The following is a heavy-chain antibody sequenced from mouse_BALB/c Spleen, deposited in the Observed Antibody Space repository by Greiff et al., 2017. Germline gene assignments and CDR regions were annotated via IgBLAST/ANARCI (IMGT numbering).Heavy chain of an antibody. D-gene: IGHD4-1*01. CDR1: GYTFSSYW. Sequence: QVQLQQSGAELMKPGASVKISCKATGYTFSSYWIEWVKQRPGHGLEWIGEILPGSGSTNYNEKFKGKATFTADTSSNTAYMQLSSLTSEDSAVYYCARRGKDWDYFDYWGQGTTRTVSS. CDR2: ILPGSGST. V-gene: IGHV1-9*01. J-gene: IGHJ2*01. CDR3: ARRGKDWDYFDY.